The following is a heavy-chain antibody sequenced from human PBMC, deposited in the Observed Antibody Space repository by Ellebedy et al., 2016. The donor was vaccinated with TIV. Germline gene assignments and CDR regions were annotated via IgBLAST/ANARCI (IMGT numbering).Heavy chain of an antibody. CDR3: ARDLMASNWFDP. J-gene: IGHJ5*02. D-gene: IGHD3-10*01. V-gene: IGHV3-11*01. CDR1: GFTFSDYY. Sequence: GESLKIPCAASGFTFSDYYMSLIRQAPGEGLEWVSYFSPSGRPTLYADSVKGRFTISRDNAKSSLFLQMNSLRAEDTAVYYCARDLMASNWFDPWGQGTLVTVSS. CDR2: FSPSGRPT.